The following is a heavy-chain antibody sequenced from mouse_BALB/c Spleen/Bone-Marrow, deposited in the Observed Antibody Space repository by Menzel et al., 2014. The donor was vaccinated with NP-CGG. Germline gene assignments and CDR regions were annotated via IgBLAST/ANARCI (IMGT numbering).Heavy chain of an antibody. J-gene: IGHJ2*01. D-gene: IGHD3-1*01. Sequence: VQLQQSGAELVKPGASVKLSCTASGFNIKDTYIHWVKQRPEQGLEWIGRIDPANADTKYGPKFQGKATITADTSSNTVYLQFISLTSEDTAIYYCVRAARTFDYWAQGTTLPVSS. CDR1: GFNIKDTY. CDR2: IDPANADT. V-gene: IGHV14-3*02. CDR3: VRAARTFDY.